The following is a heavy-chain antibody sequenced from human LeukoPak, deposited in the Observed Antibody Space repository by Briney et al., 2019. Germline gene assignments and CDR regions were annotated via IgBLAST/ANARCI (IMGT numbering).Heavy chain of an antibody. V-gene: IGHV3-74*01. CDR2: INSDGSST. Sequence: GGSLRLSCAASGFTFSSYWMHWVRQAPGKGLVWVSRINSDGSSTSYADSVKGRFTISRDNAKNTLYLQMNSLRAEDTAVYYCAKCRYSGYRQSCNFDYWGQGTLVTVSS. CDR1: GFTFSSYW. CDR3: AKCRYSGYRQSCNFDY. J-gene: IGHJ4*02. D-gene: IGHD5-12*01.